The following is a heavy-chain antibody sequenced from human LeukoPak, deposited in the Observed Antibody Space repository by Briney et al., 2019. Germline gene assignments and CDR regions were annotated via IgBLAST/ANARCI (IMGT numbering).Heavy chain of an antibody. CDR1: GDSFTDHF. V-gene: IGHV4-4*07. CDR2: VYTSGST. D-gene: IGHD1-1*01. J-gene: IGHJ4*02. CDR3: ARDKDWNYYYFDY. Sequence: SETLSLTCSVSGDSFTDHFYSWIRQPAGKGLEWIGRVYTSGSTTYNPSVGSRVTMSVDTSNNQFSLKMTSVTAADTAVYYCARDKDWNYYYFDYWGQGILVTVSS.